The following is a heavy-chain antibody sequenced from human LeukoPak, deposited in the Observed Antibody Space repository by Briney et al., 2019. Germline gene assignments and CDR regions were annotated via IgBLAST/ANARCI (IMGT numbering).Heavy chain of an antibody. V-gene: IGHV4-39*07. CDR1: GGSISSSSYY. Sequence: SETLSLTCTVSGGSISSSSYYWGWIRQPPGKGLEWIGSIYYSGSTYYNPSLKSRVTISVDTSKNQFSLKLSSVTAADTAVYYCARQGQQLIYNWFDPWGQGTLVTVSS. D-gene: IGHD2-2*01. J-gene: IGHJ5*02. CDR3: ARQGQQLIYNWFDP. CDR2: IYYSGST.